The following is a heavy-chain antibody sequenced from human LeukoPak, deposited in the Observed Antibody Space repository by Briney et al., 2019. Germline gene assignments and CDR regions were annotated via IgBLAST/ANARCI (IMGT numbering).Heavy chain of an antibody. CDR1: GYTFTSYG. Sequence: ASVKVSCKASGYTFTSYGTSWVRQAPGQGLEWMGWISAYNGNTNYAQKLQGRVTMTTDTSTSTAYMELRSLRSDDTAVYYCARDYYTYYYGSGSYSFDYWGQGTLVTVSS. CDR2: ISAYNGNT. J-gene: IGHJ4*02. D-gene: IGHD3-10*01. CDR3: ARDYYTYYYGSGSYSFDY. V-gene: IGHV1-18*01.